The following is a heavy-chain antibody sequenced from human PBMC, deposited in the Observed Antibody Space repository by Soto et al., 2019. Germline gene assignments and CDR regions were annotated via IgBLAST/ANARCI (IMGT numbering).Heavy chain of an antibody. V-gene: IGHV1-2*02. CDR2: INPNSGGT. CDR1: GYTFTGYY. J-gene: IGHJ6*02. CDR3: ARAGFYYYYGMDV. Sequence: EASVKVSCKASGYTFTGYYMHWVRQAPGQGLEWMGWINPNSGGTNYAQKFQGRVTMTRDTSISTAYMELSRLRSDDTAVYYCARAGFYYYYGMDVWGQGTTDTVSS.